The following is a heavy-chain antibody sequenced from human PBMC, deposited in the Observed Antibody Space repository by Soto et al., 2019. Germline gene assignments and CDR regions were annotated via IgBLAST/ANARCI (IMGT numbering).Heavy chain of an antibody. CDR1: GGSFSGYY. D-gene: IGHD7-27*01. CDR3: ARGWGRICDY. Sequence: QVQLQPWGAGLLKPSETLSLTCAVYGGSFSGYYWNWIRQPPGKGLEWIGEINHSGSTNYNPSLRTRVTISGDTSKNQFSLKLSSVTAADTAVYYCARGWGRICDYWGKGTLVTVSS. CDR2: INHSGST. V-gene: IGHV4-34*01. J-gene: IGHJ4*02.